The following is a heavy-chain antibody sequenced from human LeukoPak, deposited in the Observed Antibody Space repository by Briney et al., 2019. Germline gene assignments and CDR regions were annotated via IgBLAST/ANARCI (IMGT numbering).Heavy chain of an antibody. V-gene: IGHV3-21*01. CDR2: ISSSSTYI. CDR1: GLTFRSYS. J-gene: IGHJ4*02. D-gene: IGHD3-10*01. Sequence: PGGSLRLSCAASGLTFRSYSMNWVRQAPGKGLEWVSSISSSSTYIYYADSVKGRFTISRDNAKNSLYLQMNSLRAEDTAVYYCAKDPDRGVRGVSDYWGQGTLVTVSS. CDR3: AKDPDRGVRGVSDY.